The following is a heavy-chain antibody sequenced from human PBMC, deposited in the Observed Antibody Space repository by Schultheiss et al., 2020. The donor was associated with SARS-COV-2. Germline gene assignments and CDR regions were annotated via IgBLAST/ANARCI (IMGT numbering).Heavy chain of an antibody. CDR3: ARGSYCSSTSCPFDY. J-gene: IGHJ4*02. CDR2: IYYSGST. CDR1: GGSISSYY. Sequence: SETLSLTCTVSGGSISSYYWSWIRQPPGKGLEWIGYIYYSGSTYYNPSLKSRVTISVDTSKNQFSLKLSSVTAADTAVYYCARGSYCSSTSCPFDYWGQGTLVTVSS. V-gene: IGHV4-59*06. D-gene: IGHD2-2*01.